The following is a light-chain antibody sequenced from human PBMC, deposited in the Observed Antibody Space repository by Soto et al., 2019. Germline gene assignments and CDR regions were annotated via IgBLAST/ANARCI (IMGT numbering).Light chain of an antibody. CDR2: EVT. Sequence: QSALTQPASVSGSPGQTITISCTGTSSDVGAYNYVSWYQQHPGKAPKLMIYEVTYRPSGISNRFSGSKSVNTASLTISGLQAEDEAYYYCSSYTATSTRVFGGGTQLTVL. CDR3: SSYTATSTRV. CDR1: SSDVGAYNY. V-gene: IGLV2-14*01. J-gene: IGLJ3*02.